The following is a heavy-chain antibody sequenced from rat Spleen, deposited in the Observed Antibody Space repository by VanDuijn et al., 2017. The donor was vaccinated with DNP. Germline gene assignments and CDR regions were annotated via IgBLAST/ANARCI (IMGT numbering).Heavy chain of an antibody. J-gene: IGHJ4*01. V-gene: IGHV5-7*01. CDR3: TRGKNYALDA. D-gene: IGHD1-4*01. CDR1: GFSLTSYN. CDR2: ILFDGSNP. Sequence: VQLKESGPGLVQPSQTLSLTCTVAGFSLTSYNVHWVRQAPKKGLEWVAIILFDGSNPSYGDSVKGRFTISRDNAKSTLYLQMDSLRSEDTATYYCTRGKNYALDAWGQGTSVTVSS.